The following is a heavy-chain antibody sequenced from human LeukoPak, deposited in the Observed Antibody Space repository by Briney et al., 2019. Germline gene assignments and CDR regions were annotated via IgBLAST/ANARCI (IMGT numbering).Heavy chain of an antibody. Sequence: GGSLRLSCVASGFMFNNYWMSWVRQAPGKGLEWVACIKEDGSEKYYVDSVKGRFTISRDNAKNSLYLQMNSLGAEDTAVYYCATHYRGGGQGTLVTVSS. CDR2: IKEDGSEK. CDR3: ATHYRG. J-gene: IGHJ4*02. D-gene: IGHD3-10*01. CDR1: GFMFNNYW. V-gene: IGHV3-7*01.